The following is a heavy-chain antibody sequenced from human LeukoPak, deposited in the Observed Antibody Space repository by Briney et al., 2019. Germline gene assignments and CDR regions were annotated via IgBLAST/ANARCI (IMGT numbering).Heavy chain of an antibody. Sequence: SETLSLTCTVSGGSISSSSYYWGWIRQPPGKGLEWIGSIYYSGSTYYNPSLKSRVTISVDTSKNQFSLKLSSVTAADTAVYYCARLQYAGAFDIWGQGTMVTVSS. J-gene: IGHJ3*02. CDR3: ARLQYAGAFDI. V-gene: IGHV4-39*01. D-gene: IGHD2-2*01. CDR1: GGSISSSSYY. CDR2: IYYSGST.